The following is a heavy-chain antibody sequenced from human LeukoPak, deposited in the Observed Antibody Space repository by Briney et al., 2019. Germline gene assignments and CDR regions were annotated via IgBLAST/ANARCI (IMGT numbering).Heavy chain of an antibody. CDR2: IYHSGNT. V-gene: IGHV4-59*01. CDR3: ARGNYGSGSYYVVDFDY. J-gene: IGHJ4*02. D-gene: IGHD3-10*01. Sequence: PSETLSLTCTVSGDSIKNYYWSWIRQSPGEGLEWIGYIYHSGNTNYNPSLKSRLTMSIDTSKNQFSLNLNSVTAADTAVYYCARGNYGSGSYYVVDFDYWGQGTLVTVSS. CDR1: GDSIKNYY.